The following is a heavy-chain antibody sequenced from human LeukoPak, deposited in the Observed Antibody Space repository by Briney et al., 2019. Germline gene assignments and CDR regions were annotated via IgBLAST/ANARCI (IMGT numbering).Heavy chain of an antibody. Sequence: SETLSLTCAVSGGSISSNNWWIWVRPSPEKGLEWIGEIYHDGSTNYNPSLKSRVTISMDKSKNQLSLKLNFVTAADTAVYYCARDRGGYTYSHDYWGQGTLVTVSS. CDR2: IYHDGST. D-gene: IGHD5-18*01. CDR3: ARDRGGYTYSHDY. V-gene: IGHV4-4*02. J-gene: IGHJ4*02. CDR1: GGSISSNNW.